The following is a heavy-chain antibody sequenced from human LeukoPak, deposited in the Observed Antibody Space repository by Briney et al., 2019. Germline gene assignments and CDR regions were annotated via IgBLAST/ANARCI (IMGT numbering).Heavy chain of an antibody. D-gene: IGHD6-6*01. CDR1: GFTVSSNY. CDR2: IYSGGST. Sequence: GGSLRLSCAASGFTVSSNYMSWVRQAPGKGLEWVSVIYSGGSTYYADSVKGRFTISRDNSKNTLYLQMNSLRAEDTAVYYCARETSSSSGLDYWGQGTLATVSS. CDR3: ARETSSSSGLDY. V-gene: IGHV3-53*01. J-gene: IGHJ4*02.